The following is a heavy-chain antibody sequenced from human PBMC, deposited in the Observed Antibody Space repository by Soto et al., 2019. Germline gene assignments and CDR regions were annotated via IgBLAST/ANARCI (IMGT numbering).Heavy chain of an antibody. CDR2: MHYTGFS. CDR3: ARSFKVVVPAAMFYYYYGMDV. CDR1: GDSVTSHY. V-gene: IGHV4-59*02. Sequence: SETLSLTCSFSGDSVTSHYLTWIRQSPEKGLEWIGYMHYTGFSRYNPSLKSRLTISVDRSKNQFTLQLTSVTVEDTAVYYCARSFKVVVPAAMFYYYYGMDVWGQGTTVTVSS. D-gene: IGHD2-2*01. J-gene: IGHJ6*02.